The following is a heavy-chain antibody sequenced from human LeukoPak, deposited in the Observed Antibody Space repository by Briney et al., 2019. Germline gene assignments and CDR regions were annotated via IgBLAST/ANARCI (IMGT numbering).Heavy chain of an antibody. CDR1: GFTFSSYA. D-gene: IGHD3-9*01. J-gene: IGHJ5*02. Sequence: PGGSLRLSCAASGFTFSSYAMSWVRQAPGKGLEWVSAISGSGGSTYYADSVKGRFTISRDNSKNTLYLQMNSLRAEDTAVYYCAKAPRYDILTGFNWFDLWGQGTLVTVSS. CDR2: ISGSGGST. V-gene: IGHV3-23*01. CDR3: AKAPRYDILTGFNWFDL.